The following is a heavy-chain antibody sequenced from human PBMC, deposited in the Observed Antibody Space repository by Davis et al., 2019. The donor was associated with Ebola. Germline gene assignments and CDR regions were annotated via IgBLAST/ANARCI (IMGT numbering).Heavy chain of an antibody. CDR1: GGTFSTYT. Sequence: SVKVSCKASGGTFSTYTISWVRQAPGQGLEWMGRIIPILGIANYAQNFQGRVTITADKSTSTAYMELSSLRSEDTAVYYCARESHDSSGASYWGQGTLVTVSS. D-gene: IGHD3-22*01. CDR2: IIPILGIA. CDR3: ARESHDSSGASY. V-gene: IGHV1-69*04. J-gene: IGHJ4*02.